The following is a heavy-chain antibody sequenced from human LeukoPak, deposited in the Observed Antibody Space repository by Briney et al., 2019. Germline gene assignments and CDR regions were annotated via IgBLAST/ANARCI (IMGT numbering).Heavy chain of an antibody. J-gene: IGHJ6*03. CDR1: GGSFSGYY. V-gene: IGHV4-34*01. CDR3: ARGPPYYDFWSGYQWGNYYYYYMDV. Sequence: SETLSLTCAVYGGSFSGYYWSWIRQPPGKGLEWMGEINHSGSTNYNPSLKSRVTISVDTSKNQFSLKLSSVTAADTAVYYCARGPPYYDFWSGYQWGNYYYYYMDVWGKGTTVTVSS. CDR2: INHSGST. D-gene: IGHD3-3*01.